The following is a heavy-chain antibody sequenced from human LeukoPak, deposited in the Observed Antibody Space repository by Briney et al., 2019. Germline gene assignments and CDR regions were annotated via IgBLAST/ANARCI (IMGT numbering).Heavy chain of an antibody. Sequence: SETLSLTCAVSGGSISSGGYSWSWIRHPPGKGLEWIGYIYHSRSTYYNPSLKSRVTISVDRSKNQFSLKLSSVTAADTAVYYCARARGIAAAGGIFDYWGQGTLVTVSS. CDR2: IYHSRST. J-gene: IGHJ4*02. CDR3: ARARGIAAAGGIFDY. D-gene: IGHD6-13*01. CDR1: GGSISSGGYS. V-gene: IGHV4-30-2*01.